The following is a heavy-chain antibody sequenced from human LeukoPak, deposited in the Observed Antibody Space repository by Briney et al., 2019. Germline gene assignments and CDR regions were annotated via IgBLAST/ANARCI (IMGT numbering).Heavy chain of an antibody. CDR2: INPNSGGT. CDR1: GYTFTGYY. Sequence: EASVKVSCKASGYTFTGYYMHWVRQAPGQGLEWMGWINPNSGGTNYAQKFQGRVTMTRDTSTSTAYMELRSLRSDDTAVYYCARDINEGEQQLDSNYWGQGTLVTVSS. CDR3: ARDINEGEQQLDSNY. J-gene: IGHJ4*02. V-gene: IGHV1-2*02. D-gene: IGHD6-13*01.